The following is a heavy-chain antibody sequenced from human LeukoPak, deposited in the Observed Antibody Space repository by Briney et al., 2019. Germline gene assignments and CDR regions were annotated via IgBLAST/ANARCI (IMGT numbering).Heavy chain of an antibody. J-gene: IGHJ4*02. CDR1: GYTFTGYY. D-gene: IGHD3-22*01. CDR3: AREKEDDSSAQGNFDY. V-gene: IGHV1-2*02. Sequence: ASVKVSCKASGYTFTGYYMHWVRQAPGQGLEWMGWINPNSGGTSYAQKFQGRVTMTRDTSISTAYMELSRLRSDDTAVYYCAREKEDDSSAQGNFDYWGQGTLVTVSP. CDR2: INPNSGGT.